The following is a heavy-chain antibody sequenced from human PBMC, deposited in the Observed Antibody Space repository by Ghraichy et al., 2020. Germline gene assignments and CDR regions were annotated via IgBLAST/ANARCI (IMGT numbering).Heavy chain of an antibody. CDR3: ARGSDDWYTFDY. D-gene: IGHD3-9*01. CDR1: GFTFSSYR. J-gene: IGHJ4*02. V-gene: IGHV3-21*01. Sequence: GGSLRLSCAASGFTFSSYRMNWVRQAPGKGLEWVSFISSSSNYIYYADSVKGRFTISRDDAKNSLYLQMNSLRAEDAAVYYCARGSDDWYTFDYWGQGTLVTVS. CDR2: ISSSSNYI.